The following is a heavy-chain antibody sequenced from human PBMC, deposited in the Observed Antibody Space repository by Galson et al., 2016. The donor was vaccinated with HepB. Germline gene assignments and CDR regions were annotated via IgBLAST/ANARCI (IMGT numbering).Heavy chain of an antibody. J-gene: IGHJ4*02. V-gene: IGHV1-58*01. CDR3: AAVLYCGNVSCYPPRDY. D-gene: IGHD2-2*01. Sequence: SVKVSCKASGFTFTSSAVQWVRQARGQHLEWIGWTVVGSGNTNYAQKFQERVTVTRDMSTATVYMELSSLRPEDTAIYYCAAVLYCGNVSCYPPRDYWGQGTLVTVSS. CDR1: GFTFTSSA. CDR2: TVVGSGNT.